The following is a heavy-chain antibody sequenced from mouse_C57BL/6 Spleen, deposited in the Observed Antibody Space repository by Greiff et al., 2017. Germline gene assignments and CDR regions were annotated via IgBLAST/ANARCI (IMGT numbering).Heavy chain of an antibody. J-gene: IGHJ2*01. CDR2: IDPSDSYT. CDR1: GYTFTSYW. V-gene: IGHV1-69*01. Sequence: VQLQQPGAELVMPGASVKLSCKASGYTFTSYWMHWVKQRPGQGLEWIGEIDPSDSYTNYNQKFKGKSTLTVDKSSSTAYMQLSSLTSEDSAVYYCARVGNSTCDYWGQGTTLTVSS. CDR3: ARVGNSTCDY.